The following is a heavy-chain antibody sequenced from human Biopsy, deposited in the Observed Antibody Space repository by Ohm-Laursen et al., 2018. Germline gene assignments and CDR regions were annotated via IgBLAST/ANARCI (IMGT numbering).Heavy chain of an antibody. D-gene: IGHD3-9*01. CDR2: NIPILGTG. Sequence: GSSVKVSCKAPGGTFSNYGVNRVRQAPGRGLEWLGGNIPILGTGNYAQKFQDRVTVAADTSTSTATMELRSLRSDDTAVYYCATKLTGYFHHWGQGTLVIVSS. J-gene: IGHJ1*01. CDR1: GGTFSNYG. V-gene: IGHV1-69*06. CDR3: ATKLTGYFHH.